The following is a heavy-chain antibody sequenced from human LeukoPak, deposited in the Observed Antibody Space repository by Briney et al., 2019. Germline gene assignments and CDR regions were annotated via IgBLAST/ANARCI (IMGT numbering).Heavy chain of an antibody. V-gene: IGHV3-23*01. D-gene: IGHD3-10*01. Sequence: GGSLRLSCAASGFTFSSYAMSWVRQAPGKGLEWVSAISGSGGSTYYADSVKGRFAISRDNSKNTLYLQMNSLRAEDTAVYYCAKSRGAYGSGSYYYFDYWGQGTLVTVSS. CDR2: ISGSGGST. CDR1: GFTFSSYA. CDR3: AKSRGAYGSGSYYYFDY. J-gene: IGHJ4*02.